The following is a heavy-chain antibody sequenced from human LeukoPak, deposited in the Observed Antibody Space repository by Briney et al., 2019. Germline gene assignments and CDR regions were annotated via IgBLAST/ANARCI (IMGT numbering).Heavy chain of an antibody. J-gene: IGHJ6*02. CDR1: GFTFSSYA. Sequence: PGGSLRLSCAASGFTFSSYAMSWIRQPPGKGLEWVSVIYSGGSTYYADSVKGRFTISRDNSKNTLYLQMNSLRAEDTAVYYCASDYYGMDVWGQGTTVTVSS. CDR3: ASDYYGMDV. V-gene: IGHV3-66*02. CDR2: IYSGGST.